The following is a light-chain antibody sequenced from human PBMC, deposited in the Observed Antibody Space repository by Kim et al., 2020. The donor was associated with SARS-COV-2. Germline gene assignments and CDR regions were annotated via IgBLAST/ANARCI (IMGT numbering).Light chain of an antibody. CDR3: CSYTSSSTLL. Sequence: QSALTQPASVSGSPGQSITISCTGTSSDVGGYNYVSWYQQHPGKAPKLIIYDVSNRPSGVSNRFSGSKSSNTASLTISGLQAEDEADYYCCSYTSSSTLLFGGGTRLTVL. CDR2: DVS. V-gene: IGLV2-14*03. CDR1: SSDVGGYNY. J-gene: IGLJ3*02.